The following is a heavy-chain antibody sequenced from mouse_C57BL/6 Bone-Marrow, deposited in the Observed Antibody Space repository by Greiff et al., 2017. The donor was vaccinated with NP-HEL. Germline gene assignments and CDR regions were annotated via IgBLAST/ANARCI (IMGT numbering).Heavy chain of an antibody. D-gene: IGHD2-3*01. CDR1: GFSFNTYA. CDR3: VRQGYDGYYLDY. V-gene: IGHV10-1*01. Sequence: EVHLVESGGGLVQPKGSLKLSCAASGFSFNTYAMNWVRQAPGKGLEWVARIRSTSNNYATYYADSLKDRFTISRDDSESRLYLQSNNLKTADTAMYYCVRQGYDGYYLDYWGQGTTLTVSS. J-gene: IGHJ2*01. CDR2: IRSTSNNYAT.